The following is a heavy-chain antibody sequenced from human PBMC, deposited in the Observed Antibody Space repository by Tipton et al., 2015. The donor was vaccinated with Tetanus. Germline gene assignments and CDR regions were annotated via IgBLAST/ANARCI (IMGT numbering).Heavy chain of an antibody. CDR3: VRRWFGTQYYFGMDV. Sequence: GSLRLSCEASGFTFSSHWMSWVRQVPGKGLEWVANINQDGSAEFYVDSVKGRFTIPRDNSKNSLSLQMNSLRADDTAVYYCVRRWFGTQYYFGMDVWGQGTTVTVSS. D-gene: IGHD2/OR15-2a*01. CDR2: INQDGSAE. V-gene: IGHV3-7*01. J-gene: IGHJ6*02. CDR1: GFTFSSHW.